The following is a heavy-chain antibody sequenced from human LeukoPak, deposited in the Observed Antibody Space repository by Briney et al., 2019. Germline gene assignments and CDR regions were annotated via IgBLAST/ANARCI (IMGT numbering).Heavy chain of an antibody. V-gene: IGHV1-2*02. CDR2: INPNSGGT. J-gene: IGHJ4*02. D-gene: IGHD5-24*01. CDR3: ARGRPMAKCDY. Sequence: ASVTVSFTASGYTFTGYYMHWVRQAPGQGLEWMGWINPNSGGTNYAQKFQGRVTMTRDTSISTAYMELRCLRSDDTAVYYCARGRPMAKCDYWGQGTLVTVSS. CDR1: GYTFTGYY.